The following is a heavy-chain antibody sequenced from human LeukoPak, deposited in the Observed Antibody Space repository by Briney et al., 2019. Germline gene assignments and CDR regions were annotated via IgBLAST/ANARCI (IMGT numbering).Heavy chain of an antibody. D-gene: IGHD3-3*01. J-gene: IGHJ5*02. CDR1: GGSISSSSYY. Sequence: SETLSLTCTVSGGSISSSSYYWGWIRQPPGKGLEWIGSIYYSGSTYYNPSLKSRVTISVDTSKNQFSLKLSSVTAADTAVYYCARVTYDFWSGYRPRLNWFDPWGQGTLVTVSS. CDR2: IYYSGST. V-gene: IGHV4-39*01. CDR3: ARVTYDFWSGYRPRLNWFDP.